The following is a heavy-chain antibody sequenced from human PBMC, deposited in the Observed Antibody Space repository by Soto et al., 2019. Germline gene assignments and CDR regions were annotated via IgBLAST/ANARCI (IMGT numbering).Heavy chain of an antibody. V-gene: IGHV2-5*02. J-gene: IGHJ5*02. CDR1: GFSLSTSGVG. CDR2: IYWDDDK. CDR3: AHSLIGYYYDSSGSNWFDP. D-gene: IGHD3-22*01. Sequence: SGPTLVNPTQTLTLTCTFSGFSLSTSGVGVGWIRQPPGKALEWLALIYWDDDKRYSPSLKSRLTITKDTSKNQVVLTMTNMDPVDTATYYCAHSLIGYYYDSSGSNWFDPWGQGTLVNVSS.